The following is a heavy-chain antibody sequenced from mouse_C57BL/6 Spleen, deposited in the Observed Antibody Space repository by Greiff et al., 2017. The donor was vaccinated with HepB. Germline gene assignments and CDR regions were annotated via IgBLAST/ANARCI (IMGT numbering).Heavy chain of an antibody. CDR2: ISYDGSN. Sequence: EVQLQESGPGLVKPSQSLSLTCSVTGYSITSGYYWNWIRQFPGNKLEWMGYISYDGSNNYNPSLKNRISITRDTSKNQFFLKLNSVTTEDTATYYCAREDYSQDFDVWGTGTTVTVSS. CDR1: GYSITSGYY. D-gene: IGHD1-1*01. V-gene: IGHV3-6*01. CDR3: AREDYSQDFDV. J-gene: IGHJ1*03.